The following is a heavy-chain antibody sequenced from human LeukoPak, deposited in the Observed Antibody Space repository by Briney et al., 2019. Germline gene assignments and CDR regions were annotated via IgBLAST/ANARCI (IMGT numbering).Heavy chain of an antibody. V-gene: IGHV3-23*01. Sequence: GGSLRLSCAASGFTFSNYGMSWVRQAPGKGLEWVSTISGSGGRTYYADSVKGRFTISRDNSKNTLYLQMNSLRAEDTAVYYCAKDIGSLLKTGYPYFFDYWGQGTLDTVSS. D-gene: IGHD3-9*01. CDR2: ISGSGGRT. J-gene: IGHJ4*02. CDR3: AKDIGSLLKTGYPYFFDY. CDR1: GFTFSNYG.